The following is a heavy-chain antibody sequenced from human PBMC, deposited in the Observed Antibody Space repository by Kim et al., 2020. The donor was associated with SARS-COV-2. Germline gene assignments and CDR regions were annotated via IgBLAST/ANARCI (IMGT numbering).Heavy chain of an antibody. J-gene: IGHJ4*02. D-gene: IGHD5-18*01. Sequence: ADSVKGRFTISRDKSENTVYLQRNSLRAEDTAIYYCAKTRGSYGAYCFDCWGQGTLVTVSS. V-gene: IGHV3-23*01. CDR3: AKTRGSYGAYCFDC.